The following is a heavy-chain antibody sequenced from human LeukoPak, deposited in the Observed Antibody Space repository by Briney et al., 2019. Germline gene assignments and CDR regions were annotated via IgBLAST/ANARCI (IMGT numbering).Heavy chain of an antibody. CDR3: AREVRYGDFKYYFDY. Sequence: PSETLSLTCTVSGXSISSYYWSWIRQPPGKGLEWIGYIYYSGSTNYNPSLKSRVTISVDTSKNQFSLKLSSVTAADTAVYYCAREVRYGDFKYYFDYWGQGTLVTVSS. V-gene: IGHV4-59*01. J-gene: IGHJ4*02. D-gene: IGHD4-17*01. CDR1: GXSISSYY. CDR2: IYYSGST.